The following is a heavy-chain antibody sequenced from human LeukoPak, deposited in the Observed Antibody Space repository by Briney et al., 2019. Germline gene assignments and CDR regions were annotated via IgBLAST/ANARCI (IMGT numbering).Heavy chain of an antibody. D-gene: IGHD1-1*01. Sequence: SETLSLTCTVSGGSISSYYWSWIRQPPGRRLEWIGYVSYSGNTNYNPSFKGRVTISVDTSKNSFSLNLRSVTAADTAVYYCARDRTTSTRGSFPIWGQGTMVTVSS. CDR1: GGSISSYY. CDR2: VSYSGNT. CDR3: ARDRTTSTRGSFPI. J-gene: IGHJ3*02. V-gene: IGHV4-59*01.